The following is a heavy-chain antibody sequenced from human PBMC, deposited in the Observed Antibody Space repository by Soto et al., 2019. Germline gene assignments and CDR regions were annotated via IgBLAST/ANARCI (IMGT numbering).Heavy chain of an antibody. Sequence: VPLRLSCAASGFTFISYSINWIRHPPQNGLEWVSYISSSSTIYYADSVKGRFTISRDNAKNSLYLQMNSLRAEDTAVYYCARDYRRGLAYDYWGQGTLVTVSS. CDR1: GFTFISYS. CDR3: ARDYRRGLAYDY. D-gene: IGHD6-19*01. J-gene: IGHJ4*02. CDR2: ISSSSTI. V-gene: IGHV3-48*01.